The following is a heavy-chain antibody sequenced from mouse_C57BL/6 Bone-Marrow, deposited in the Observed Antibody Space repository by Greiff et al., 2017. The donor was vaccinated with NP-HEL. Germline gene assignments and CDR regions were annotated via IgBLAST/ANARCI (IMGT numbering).Heavy chain of an antibody. V-gene: IGHV1-4*01. J-gene: IGHJ2*01. CDR3: ARKVTTVGYYFDY. D-gene: IGHD1-1*01. Sequence: QVQLQQSGAELARPGASVKMSCKASGYTFTSYTMHWVKQRPGQGMERIGYINPSSGYTKYNQKFKDKATLTADKSSSTAYMQLSSLTSEDSAVYYCARKVTTVGYYFDYWGQGTTLTVSS. CDR1: GYTFTSYT. CDR2: INPSSGYT.